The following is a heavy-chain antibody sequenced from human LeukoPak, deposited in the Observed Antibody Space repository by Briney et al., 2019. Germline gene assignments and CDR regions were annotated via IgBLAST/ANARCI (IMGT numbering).Heavy chain of an antibody. D-gene: IGHD5-18*01. J-gene: IGHJ4*02. V-gene: IGHV1-18*01. CDR3: ARREYTYGPFDY. CDR1: GYTFTNFG. Sequence: ASVKVSCKVSGYTFTNFGVTWVRQAPGQGLEWMGWISVSSGYTVYAHKFQDRVIMTTDKSTRTAYMDLRSLTFDDTAVYFCARREYTYGPFDYWGQGTLVTVSS. CDR2: ISVSSGYT.